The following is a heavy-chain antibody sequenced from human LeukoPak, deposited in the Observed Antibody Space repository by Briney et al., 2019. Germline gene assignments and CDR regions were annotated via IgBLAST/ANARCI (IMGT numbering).Heavy chain of an antibody. CDR2: IWFDGTDK. V-gene: IGHV3-30*02. D-gene: IGHD5-12*01. J-gene: IGHJ4*02. Sequence: PGGSLRLSCAASGLTFTSYGMHWVRQAPGKGLEWVAFIWFDGTDKYYADSVKGRFTISRDNSKNTLYLHINSLRPEDTAIYYCAKARSHSGYQPFDGWGQETLLSVSS. CDR1: GLTFTSYG. CDR3: AKARSHSGYQPFDG.